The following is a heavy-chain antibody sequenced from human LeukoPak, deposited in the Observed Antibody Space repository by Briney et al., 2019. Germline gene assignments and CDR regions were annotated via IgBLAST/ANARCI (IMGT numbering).Heavy chain of an antibody. CDR1: GFTFSDYY. D-gene: IGHD3-10*01. V-gene: IGHV3-11*01. CDR2: ISSSGSTK. J-gene: IGHJ4*02. Sequence: GGSLRLSRAASGFTFSDYYMSWIRQAPGKGLEWVSYISSSGSTKYYADSVKGRFTISRDNAKNSYLQMNSLRAEDTAVYYCARDGHAYGRGSPHYWGQGTLVTVSS. CDR3: ARDGHAYGRGSPHY.